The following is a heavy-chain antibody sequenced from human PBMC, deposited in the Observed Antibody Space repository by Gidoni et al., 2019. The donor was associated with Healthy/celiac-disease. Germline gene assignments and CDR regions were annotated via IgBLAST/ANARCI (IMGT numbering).Heavy chain of an antibody. V-gene: IGHV1-46*01. CDR3: ARETYDSRAFDY. Sequence: MTRDTSTSTVYMELSSLRSEDTAVYYCARETYDSRAFDYWGQGTLVTVSS. J-gene: IGHJ4*02. D-gene: IGHD3-22*01.